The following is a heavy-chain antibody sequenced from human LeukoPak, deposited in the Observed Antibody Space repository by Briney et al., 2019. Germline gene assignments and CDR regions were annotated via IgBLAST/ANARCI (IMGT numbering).Heavy chain of an antibody. CDR2: IKHDGSDK. J-gene: IGHJ4*02. V-gene: IGHV3-7*04. CDR1: GFTFSSYW. Sequence: PGGSLRLSCAASGFTFSSYWMSWVRHAPGKGLEWVADIKHDGSDKYYVASMRGRFTICRDNTDNSLHLQMNSPRADDTAMYYCARSQSLGYWGQGTLVTVSS. CDR3: ARSQSLGY.